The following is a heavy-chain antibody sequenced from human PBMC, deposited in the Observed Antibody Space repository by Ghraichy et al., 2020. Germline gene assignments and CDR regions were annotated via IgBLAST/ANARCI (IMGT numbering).Heavy chain of an antibody. Sequence: GGSLRLSCAASGFSFRSYWMPWVRQAPGKGLEWVANINIDETEKYYVGSVKGRFTISRDNAKNSLYLQMNSLRAEDTALYYCGRVSPDDSSDAVDIWGQGTIVAVSS. D-gene: IGHD4-11*01. V-gene: IGHV3-7*03. J-gene: IGHJ3*02. CDR2: INIDETEK. CDR3: GRVSPDDSSDAVDI. CDR1: GFSFRSYW.